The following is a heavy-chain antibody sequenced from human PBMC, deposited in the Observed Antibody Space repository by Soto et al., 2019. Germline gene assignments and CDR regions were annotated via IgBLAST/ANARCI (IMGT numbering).Heavy chain of an antibody. CDR2: IKSKTDGGTT. V-gene: IGHV3-15*01. CDR1: GFTFSNAW. D-gene: IGHD2-2*01. Sequence: GGSPRLSCAASGFTFSNAWMSWVRQAPGKGLEWVGRIKSKTDGGTTDYAAPVKGRFTISRDDSKNTLYLQMNSLKTEDTAVYYCTTGEAGYCSSTSCYDAFDIWGQGTMVTVSS. J-gene: IGHJ3*02. CDR3: TTGEAGYCSSTSCYDAFDI.